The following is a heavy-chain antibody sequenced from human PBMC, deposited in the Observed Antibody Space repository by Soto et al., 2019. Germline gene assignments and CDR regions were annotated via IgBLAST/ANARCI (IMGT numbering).Heavy chain of an antibody. Sequence: NPGGSLRLSCAASGFTFSNAWMSWVRQAPGKGLEWVGRIKSKTDGGTTDYAAPVKGRFTISRDDSRNTLYLQMNSLKTEDTAVYYCTTGVTSRGMDVWGQGTTVTVSS. J-gene: IGHJ6*02. D-gene: IGHD2-21*02. CDR3: TTGVTSRGMDV. V-gene: IGHV3-15*01. CDR1: GFTFSNAW. CDR2: IKSKTDGGTT.